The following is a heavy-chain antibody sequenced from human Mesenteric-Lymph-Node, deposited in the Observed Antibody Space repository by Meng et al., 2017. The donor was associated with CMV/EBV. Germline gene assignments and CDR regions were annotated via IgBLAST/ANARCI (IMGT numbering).Heavy chain of an antibody. CDR3: ARVRVGATPYFDY. CDR2: IGSSGSII. Sequence: GGSLRLSCAASGFTFSDYYMSWIRQAPGKGLEWVSYIGSSGSIIKYADSVKGRFTISRDNAKNSLYLQMNSLRAEDTAMYYCARVRVGATPYFDYWGQGTLVTVSS. CDR1: GFTFSDYY. D-gene: IGHD1-26*01. J-gene: IGHJ4*02. V-gene: IGHV3-11*01.